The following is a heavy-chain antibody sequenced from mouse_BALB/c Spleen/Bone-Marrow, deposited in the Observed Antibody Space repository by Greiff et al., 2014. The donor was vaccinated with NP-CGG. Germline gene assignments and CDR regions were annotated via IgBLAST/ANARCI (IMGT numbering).Heavy chain of an antibody. Sequence: EVQLQQSVPGLVKPSQSLSLTCTVTGYSITSDYAWNWIRQFPENKLEWMGYISYSGSTGYNPSLKSRISITRDTSKNQFFLQLNSVTTEDTATYYCAIKPYYSWFAYWGQGTLVTVSA. V-gene: IGHV3-2*02. J-gene: IGHJ3*01. CDR2: ISYSGST. D-gene: IGHD2-10*01. CDR1: GYSITSDYA. CDR3: AIKPYYSWFAY.